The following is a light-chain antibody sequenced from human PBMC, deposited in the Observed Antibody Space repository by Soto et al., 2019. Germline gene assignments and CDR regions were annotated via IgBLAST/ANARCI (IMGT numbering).Light chain of an antibody. Sequence: EIVMTQSPATLSVSPGEGVTLSCSASQSISSNLAWYQQKPGQAPSLLIYGASTRAAGIPGRFSGSGSGTEFTLTINSLQSEDFAIYYCQQYTNWPRTFGLGTKVEVK. V-gene: IGKV3-15*01. CDR2: GAS. CDR3: QQYTNWPRT. J-gene: IGKJ1*01. CDR1: QSISSN.